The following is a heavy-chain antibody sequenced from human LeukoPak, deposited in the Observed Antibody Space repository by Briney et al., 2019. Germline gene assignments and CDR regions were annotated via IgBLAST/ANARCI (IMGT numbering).Heavy chain of an antibody. Sequence: GASVKVSCKASGGTFSSYAISWVRQAPGQGLEWMGGIIPIFGTANYAQKFQGRVTITADESTSTAYMELSSLRSEDTAVYYCARGSYTQERVGYYYYYYYMDVWGKGTTVTVSS. J-gene: IGHJ6*03. CDR2: IIPIFGTA. V-gene: IGHV1-69*13. CDR3: ARGSYTQERVGYYYYYYYMDV. CDR1: GGTFSSYA. D-gene: IGHD2-2*02.